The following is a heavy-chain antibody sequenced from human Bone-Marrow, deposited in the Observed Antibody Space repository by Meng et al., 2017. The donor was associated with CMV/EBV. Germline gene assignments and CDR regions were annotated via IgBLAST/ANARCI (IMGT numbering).Heavy chain of an antibody. CDR1: GYTFTGYY. CDR2: INPNSGGST. J-gene: IGHJ3*02. CDR3: ARASNEFTSDAFDI. Sequence: ASVKVSCKASGYTFTGYYMHWVRQAPGQGLEWMGWINPNSGGSTSYAQKFQGRVTMTRDTSTSTVYMELSSLRSEDTAVYYCARASNEFTSDAFDIWGQGTMVTVSS. V-gene: IGHV1-46*01. D-gene: IGHD1-1*01.